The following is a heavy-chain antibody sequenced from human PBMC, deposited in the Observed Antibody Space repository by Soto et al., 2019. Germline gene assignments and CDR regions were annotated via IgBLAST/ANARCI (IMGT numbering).Heavy chain of an antibody. CDR1: GFTFSSYA. D-gene: IGHD3-16*02. CDR2: ISGSGGST. Sequence: GGSLRLSCAASGFTFSSYAMSWVRQAPGKGLEWVSAISGSGGSTYYADSVKGRFTISRDNSKNTLYLQMNSLRAEDTAVYYCAKRYWGQLHLGELSQFDYWGQGTLVTVSS. V-gene: IGHV3-23*01. CDR3: AKRYWGQLHLGELSQFDY. J-gene: IGHJ4*02.